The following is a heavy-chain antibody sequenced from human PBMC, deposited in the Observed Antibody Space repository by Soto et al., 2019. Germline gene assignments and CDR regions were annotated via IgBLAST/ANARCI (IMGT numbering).Heavy chain of an antibody. Sequence: VQLVESGGGVVQPGRSLRLSCAASGFTFSSYGMHWVRQAPGKGLEWVAVISYDGSNKYYADSVKGRFTISRDNSKNTLYLQMNSLRAEDTAVYYCAKDLGSGWPNYYYGMDVWGQGTTVTVSS. V-gene: IGHV3-30*18. CDR1: GFTFSSYG. J-gene: IGHJ6*02. CDR2: ISYDGSNK. CDR3: AKDLGSGWPNYYYGMDV. D-gene: IGHD6-19*01.